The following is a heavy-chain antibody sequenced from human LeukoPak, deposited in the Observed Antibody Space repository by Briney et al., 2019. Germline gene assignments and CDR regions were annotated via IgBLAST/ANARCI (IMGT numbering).Heavy chain of an antibody. V-gene: IGHV3-7*01. D-gene: IGHD5-24*01. Sequence: GGSLRLSCVGSGFTFSDYWMSWVRQAPGKGLEWVVNIKQDGSEKDYVDALKGRFTISRDNAKNSLYLQMNSLRAEDTAVYYCARWLELMRNFDWWGQGTLVTVSS. CDR1: GFTFSDYW. CDR3: ARWLELMRNFDW. J-gene: IGHJ4*02. CDR2: IKQDGSEK.